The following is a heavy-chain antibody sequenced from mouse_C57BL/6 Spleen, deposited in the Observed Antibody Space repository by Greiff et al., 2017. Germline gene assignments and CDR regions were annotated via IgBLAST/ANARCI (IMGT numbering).Heavy chain of an antibody. D-gene: IGHD3-3*01. V-gene: IGHV3-6*01. CDR3: AEEGTGYFDY. Sequence: EVKLQESGPGLVKPSQSLSLTCSVTGYSITSGYYWNWIRQFPGNKLEWMGYISYDGSNNYNPSLKNRISITRDTSKNQLFLKLNSVTTEDTSTYYCAEEGTGYFDYWGQGTTLTVSS. J-gene: IGHJ2*01. CDR2: ISYDGSN. CDR1: GYSITSGYY.